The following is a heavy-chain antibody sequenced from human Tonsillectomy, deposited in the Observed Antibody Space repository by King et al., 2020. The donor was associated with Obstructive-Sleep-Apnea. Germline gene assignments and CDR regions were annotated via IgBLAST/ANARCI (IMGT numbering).Heavy chain of an antibody. V-gene: IGHV4-34*01. D-gene: IGHD6-13*01. CDR3: ATGSGAAAVNWFDP. CDR2: TNHGGST. CDR1: GGSFSDYY. Sequence: VQLQQWGAGLLKPSETLSLTCAVYGGSFSDYYWSWIRHPPGKGREWIGETNHGGSTNYNPSRESRVTTSADTSNNQFSLKLGSVTATDTAVYYCATGSGAAAVNWFDPWGQGTLVTVSS. J-gene: IGHJ5*02.